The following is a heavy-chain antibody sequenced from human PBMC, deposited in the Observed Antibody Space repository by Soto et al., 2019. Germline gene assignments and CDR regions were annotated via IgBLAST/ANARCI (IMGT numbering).Heavy chain of an antibody. Sequence: GGSLRLSCAASGFTFSDYYMSWIRQAPGKGLEWVSDISSSGSTIYYADSVKGRFTISRDNAKNSLYLQMNSLRAEDTAVYYCTRAAAVVDFDYWGQGTLVTVSS. CDR2: ISSSGSTI. V-gene: IGHV3-11*01. CDR3: TRAAAVVDFDY. CDR1: GFTFSDYY. D-gene: IGHD6-13*01. J-gene: IGHJ4*02.